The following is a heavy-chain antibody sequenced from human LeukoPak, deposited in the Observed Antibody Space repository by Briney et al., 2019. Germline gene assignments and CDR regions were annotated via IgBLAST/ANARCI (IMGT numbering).Heavy chain of an antibody. Sequence: ASVKVSCKASGYTFTGYYMHWVRQAPGQGLEWMGWINPNSGGTNYAQKFQGRVTMTRDTSISTAYMELSSLRSEDTAVYYCAREEAVAGTQLDYWGQGTLVTVSS. CDR2: INPNSGGT. D-gene: IGHD6-19*01. CDR3: AREEAVAGTQLDY. V-gene: IGHV1-2*02. J-gene: IGHJ4*02. CDR1: GYTFTGYY.